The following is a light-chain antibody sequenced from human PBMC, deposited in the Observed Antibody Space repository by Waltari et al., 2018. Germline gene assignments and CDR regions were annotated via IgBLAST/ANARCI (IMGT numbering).Light chain of an antibody. CDR2: GAS. V-gene: IGKV3-15*01. Sequence: IVMTQSPASLSVSLGERATLSCRASQSVSTSLAWYQQRPAQAPRLLIYGASTRASGIPARFSGVGSGPEFTLTISSLQSEDLGIYYCQQYNKWPTTFGQGTRLDIK. CDR1: QSVSTS. J-gene: IGKJ5*01. CDR3: QQYNKWPTT.